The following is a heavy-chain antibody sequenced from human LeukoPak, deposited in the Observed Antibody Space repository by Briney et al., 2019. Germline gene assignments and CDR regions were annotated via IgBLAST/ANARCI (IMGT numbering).Heavy chain of an antibody. CDR3: ARHAQTARPLQRYCSSTSCYYLNWFDP. CDR2: IYYSGST. J-gene: IGHJ5*02. V-gene: IGHV4-39*01. D-gene: IGHD2-2*01. Sequence: PSETLSLTCTVSGGSISSSSYYWGWIRQPPGKRLEWIGSIYYSGSTYYNPSLKSRVTISVDTSKNQFSLKLSSVTAADTAVYYCARHAQTARPLQRYCSSTSCYYLNWFDPWGQGTLVTVSS. CDR1: GGSISSSSYY.